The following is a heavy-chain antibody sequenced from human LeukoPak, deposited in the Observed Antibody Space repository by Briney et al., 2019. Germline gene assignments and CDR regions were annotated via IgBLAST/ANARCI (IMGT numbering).Heavy chain of an antibody. CDR3: ARVSGTWTFDY. Sequence: GGSLRLSCAASGFTFSTYTMIWLRQAPGKGLEWISSITGSSSFIYYADSVKGRFTISRDNAKNSLYLQMNSLRAEDTAVYYCARVSGTWTFDYWGQGTPVTVSS. CDR1: GFTFSTYT. V-gene: IGHV3-21*01. J-gene: IGHJ4*02. D-gene: IGHD3/OR15-3a*01. CDR2: ITGSSSFI.